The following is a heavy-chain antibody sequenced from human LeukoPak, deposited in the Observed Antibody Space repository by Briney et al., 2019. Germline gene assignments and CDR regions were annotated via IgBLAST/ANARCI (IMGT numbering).Heavy chain of an antibody. CDR2: IYYSGST. CDR1: GGSISSYY. Sequence: KSSETLSLTCTASGGSISSYYWSWIRQPPGKGLEWIGYIYYSGSTNYNPSLKSRFTISVDTSKNQISLKLSSVPAADTAVYYCARGPTVTTDAFAIWGQGTMVTVSS. J-gene: IGHJ3*02. V-gene: IGHV4-59*01. CDR3: ARGPTVTTDAFAI. D-gene: IGHD4-17*01.